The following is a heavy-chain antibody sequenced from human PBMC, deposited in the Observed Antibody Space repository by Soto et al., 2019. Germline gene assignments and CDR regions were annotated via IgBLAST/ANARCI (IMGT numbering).Heavy chain of an antibody. CDR3: ATTGGGMVATQGYYYYGMDV. CDR2: INSGGSA. CDR1: GGSIRSSDYY. J-gene: IGHJ6*02. D-gene: IGHD5-12*01. V-gene: IGHV4-39*01. Sequence: SETLSLTCTVSGGSIRSSDYYWGWIRQPPGEGLEWIGNINSGGSAYYNPSLRSRVTISVDTSKNQFSLKLSSVTAADTAVYYCATTGGGMVATQGYYYYGMDVWGQGTTVT.